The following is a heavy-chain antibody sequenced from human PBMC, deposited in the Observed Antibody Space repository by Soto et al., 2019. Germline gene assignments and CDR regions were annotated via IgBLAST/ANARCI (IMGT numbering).Heavy chain of an antibody. CDR3: ARDSTPEGYFDWLSEIRPGYYYGMDV. J-gene: IGHJ6*02. D-gene: IGHD3-9*01. CDR1: GFTFSSYW. CDR2: INSDGSST. Sequence: GGSLRLSCAASGFTFSSYWMHWVRQAPGKGLVWVSRINSDGSSTSYADSVKGRFTISRDNAKNTQFLTMNSLRAEDTAVYYCARDSTPEGYFDWLSEIRPGYYYGMDVWGQGTTVTVSS. V-gene: IGHV3-74*01.